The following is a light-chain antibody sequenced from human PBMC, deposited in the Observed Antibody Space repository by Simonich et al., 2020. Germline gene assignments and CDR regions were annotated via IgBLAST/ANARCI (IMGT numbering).Light chain of an antibody. CDR2: LNSDGSH. Sequence: QLVRTQSPSASASLGASVKLTCTLSSGHSSYAIAWHQQQPEKGPRYLMKLNSDGSHSKGDGIPDRFSGSSSGAERYLTISSLQSEDEADYYCQTWGTGIVFGGGTKLTVL. V-gene: IGLV4-69*01. J-gene: IGLJ3*02. CDR1: SGHSSYA. CDR3: QTWGTGIV.